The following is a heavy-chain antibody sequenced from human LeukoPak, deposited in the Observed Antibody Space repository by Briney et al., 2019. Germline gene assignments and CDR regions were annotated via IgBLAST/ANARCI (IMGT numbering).Heavy chain of an antibody. Sequence: ASVTVSCTASGYTFTAYYMHWVRQAPGQGLEWMGRINPDSGGTNYAQKFQGRVTMTRDTSISTAYMELSRLRSDDTAVYYCARAVAGNLGDYWGQGTLVTVSS. J-gene: IGHJ4*02. CDR1: GYTFTAYY. CDR3: ARAVAGNLGDY. D-gene: IGHD6-19*01. CDR2: INPDSGGT. V-gene: IGHV1-2*06.